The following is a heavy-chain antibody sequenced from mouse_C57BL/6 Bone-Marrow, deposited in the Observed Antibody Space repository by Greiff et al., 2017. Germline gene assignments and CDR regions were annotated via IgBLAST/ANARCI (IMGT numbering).Heavy chain of an antibody. CDR2: ISSGGSYT. CDR1: GFTFSSYG. CDR3: ARHPTTGGY. V-gene: IGHV5-6*01. Sequence: EVQLVESGGDLVKPGGSLKLSCAASGFTFSSYGMSWVRQTPDKRLEWVATISSGGSYTYYPDSVKGRFTISRDNAKNTLYLQMSSLKSEDTAMYYCARHPTTGGYWGQGTTLTVSS. D-gene: IGHD1-1*01. J-gene: IGHJ2*01.